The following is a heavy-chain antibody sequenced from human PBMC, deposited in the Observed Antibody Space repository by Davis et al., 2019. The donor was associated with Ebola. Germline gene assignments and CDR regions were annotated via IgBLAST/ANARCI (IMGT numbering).Heavy chain of an antibody. CDR1: GGSISSGDYYW. CDR3: ARGGVGAPADY. D-gene: IGHD1-26*01. Sequence: PGGSLRLSCTVSGGSISSGDYYWSWIRQPPGKGLEWMGIIYPGDSDTRYSPSFQGQVTISADKSISTAYLQWSSLKASDTAMYYCARGGVGAPADYWGQGTLVTVSS. CDR2: IYPGDSDT. V-gene: IGHV5-51*01. J-gene: IGHJ4*02.